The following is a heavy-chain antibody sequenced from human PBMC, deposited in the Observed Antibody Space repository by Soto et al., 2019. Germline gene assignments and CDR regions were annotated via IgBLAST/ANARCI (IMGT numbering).Heavy chain of an antibody. D-gene: IGHD1-26*01. CDR1: GGFISSYY. Sequence: PETLSLTCTVSGGFISSYYWSWIGQPAGKGLEWIGRIYTSGSTNYNPSLKSRVTIPVDTSKNQFSLKLRSVTAADTAMYYCARHYCWSYYSHWFDPWGQGTLVTVSS. CDR3: ARHYCWSYYSHWFDP. CDR2: IYTSGST. J-gene: IGHJ5*02. V-gene: IGHV4-4*07.